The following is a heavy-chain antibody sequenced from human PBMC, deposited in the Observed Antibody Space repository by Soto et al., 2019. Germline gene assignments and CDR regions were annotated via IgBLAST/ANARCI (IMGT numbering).Heavy chain of an antibody. CDR1: GDSMSSYY. V-gene: IGHV4-59*01. CDR3: ARSLGGSNVNFDY. J-gene: IGHJ4*02. CDR2: IYSSGST. D-gene: IGHD3-10*01. Sequence: SETLSLTCTVSGDSMSSYYWSWIRQPPGKGLEWIGYIYSSGSTNYSPSLKSRLTISVDTSKNQFSLKLSSVTAADTAVYYCARSLGGSNVNFDYWGQGTLVTVSS.